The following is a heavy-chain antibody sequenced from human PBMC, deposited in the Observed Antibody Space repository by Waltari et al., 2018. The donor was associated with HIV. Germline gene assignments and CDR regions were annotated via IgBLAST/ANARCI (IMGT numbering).Heavy chain of an antibody. D-gene: IGHD1-20*01. Sequence: QVQLAESGGGVVQPGRSLRLSCVASGFLFNKFGMHWVRQKPGKGIEWVAAIWYDGGNEYYADSVKGRFTISRDNSKNTLYLQMNSLRAEDTAVYYCARDWTITATTRVDFWGPGTLVTVSS. CDR2: IWYDGGNE. J-gene: IGHJ4*03. V-gene: IGHV3-33*01. CDR3: ARDWTITATTRVDF. CDR1: GFLFNKFG.